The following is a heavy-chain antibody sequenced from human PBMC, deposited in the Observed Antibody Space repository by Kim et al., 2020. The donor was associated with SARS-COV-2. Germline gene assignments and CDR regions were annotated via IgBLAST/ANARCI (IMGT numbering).Heavy chain of an antibody. D-gene: IGHD3-3*01. V-gene: IGHV3-7*01. Sequence: GGSLRLSCAASGFTFSSYWMTWVRQAPGKGLEWVANIKQDGSEKYYVDSVKGRFTISRDNAKNSMYLQMNRLRAEDTAVYYCARVLGGDFWSVFFPFDYWGQGTLVTVSS. CDR3: ARVLGGDFWSVFFPFDY. J-gene: IGHJ4*02. CDR2: IKQDGSEK. CDR1: GFTFSSYW.